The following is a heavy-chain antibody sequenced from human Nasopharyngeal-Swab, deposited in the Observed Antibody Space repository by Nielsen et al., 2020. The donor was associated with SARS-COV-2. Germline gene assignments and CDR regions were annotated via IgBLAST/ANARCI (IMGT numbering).Heavy chain of an antibody. CDR3: AFLAGDYYDSSGYYPHYYGMDV. CDR1: GFTFSSYW. Sequence: GESLKISSAASGFTFSSYWMHWVRQAPGKGLVRVSRINSDGSSTSYADSVKGRLNISRDNAKNTLYLQMNSLRAEDTAVYYCAFLAGDYYDSSGYYPHYYGMDVWGQGTTVTVSS. J-gene: IGHJ6*02. V-gene: IGHV3-74*01. D-gene: IGHD3-22*01. CDR2: INSDGSST.